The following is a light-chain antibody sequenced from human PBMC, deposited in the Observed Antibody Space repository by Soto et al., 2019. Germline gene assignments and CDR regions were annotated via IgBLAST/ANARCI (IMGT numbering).Light chain of an antibody. CDR2: QDS. V-gene: IGLV3-1*01. CDR1: RLGHKY. CDR3: QTWASSIVV. Sequence: SYELTQPPSVSVSPGQTASITCSGDRLGHKYVSWYQQKPGQSPILVIYQDSKRPSGIPERVSGSNSGSTATLTISDTQAMDEADYYCQTWASSIVVFGGGTKLTVL. J-gene: IGLJ2*01.